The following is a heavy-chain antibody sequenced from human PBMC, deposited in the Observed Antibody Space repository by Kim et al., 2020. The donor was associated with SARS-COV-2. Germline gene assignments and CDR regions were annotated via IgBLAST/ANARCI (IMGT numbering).Heavy chain of an antibody. CDR1: GFSLSNARMG. Sequence: SGPTLVNPTETLTLTCTVSGFSLSNARMGVSWIRQPPGKALEWLAHIFSNDEKSYSTSLKSRLTISKDTSKSQVVLTMTNMDPVDTATYYCARIFSWNDEVHAFDIWGQGTMVTVSS. V-gene: IGHV2-26*01. CDR3: ARIFSWNDEVHAFDI. D-gene: IGHD1-1*01. J-gene: IGHJ3*02. CDR2: IFSNDEK.